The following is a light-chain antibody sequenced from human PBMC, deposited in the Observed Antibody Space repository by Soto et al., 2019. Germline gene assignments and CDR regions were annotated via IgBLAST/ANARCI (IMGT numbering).Light chain of an antibody. Sequence: QSVLTQPPSASGPPGQSVTISCTGSSSDVGGYNYVSWYQQHPGKAPKLMIYEVSKRPSGVPDRFSGSKSGNTASLTVSGLQAEDEADYYCSSYAGRTNVFGTGTNGTVL. CDR1: SSDVGGYNY. CDR2: EVS. J-gene: IGLJ1*01. V-gene: IGLV2-8*01. CDR3: SSYAGRTNV.